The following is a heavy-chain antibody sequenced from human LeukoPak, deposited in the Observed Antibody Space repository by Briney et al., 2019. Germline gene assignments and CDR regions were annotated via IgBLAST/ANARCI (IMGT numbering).Heavy chain of an antibody. V-gene: IGHV3-23*01. J-gene: IGHJ4*02. CDR1: GFTFGVFG. CDR3: AKDAGPQQLVFFDS. CDR2: ISADGSNI. D-gene: IGHD6-6*01. Sequence: GGSLRLSYTATGFTFGVFGMAWVRQAPGQGLEWVSTISADGSNIHQADSVKGRFTISRDNSGGTLYLQMNSLRAEDTAIYYCAKDAGPQQLVFFDSWGQGTLVAVSS.